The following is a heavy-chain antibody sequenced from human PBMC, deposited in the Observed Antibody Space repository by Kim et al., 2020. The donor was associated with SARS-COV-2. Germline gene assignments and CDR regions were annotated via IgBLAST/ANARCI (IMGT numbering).Heavy chain of an antibody. J-gene: IGHJ4*02. Sequence: GGSLRLSCAASGFTFSDYYMSWIRQAPGKGLEWVSYISSSGSTIYYADSVKGRFTISRDNAKNSLYLQMNSLRAEDTAVYYCARDEGEYYYDSSGYYYSVGLSRSAVYWGQGTLVTVSS. D-gene: IGHD3-22*01. CDR1: GFTFSDYY. CDR2: ISSSGSTI. V-gene: IGHV3-11*01. CDR3: ARDEGEYYYDSSGYYYSVGLSRSAVY.